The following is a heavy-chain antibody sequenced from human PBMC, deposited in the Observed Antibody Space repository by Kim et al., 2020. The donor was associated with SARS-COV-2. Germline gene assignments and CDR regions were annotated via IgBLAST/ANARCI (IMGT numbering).Heavy chain of an antibody. Sequence: ASVKVSCKASGYTFPNYGISWVRQAPGQGLEWMGWISTYNANTNYAQKVQGRVTMTTDTSTSTAYMELRSLRSDDTAVYFCARGLAQGSLSMRSGRYGMDVWGEGTTVTVSS. CDR3: ARGLAQGSLSMRSGRYGMDV. CDR1: GYTFPNYG. V-gene: IGHV1-18*01. CDR2: ISTYNANT. J-gene: IGHJ6*04. D-gene: IGHD1-26*01.